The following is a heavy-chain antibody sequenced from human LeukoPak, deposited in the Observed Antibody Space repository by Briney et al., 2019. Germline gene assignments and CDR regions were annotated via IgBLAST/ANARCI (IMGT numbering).Heavy chain of an antibody. CDR3: ARDPGEVGRGL. CDR2: IYSRGST. Sequence: GGSLRLSCAASGFTVSSNFMSWVRQAPGKGLECVSLIYSRGSTNYADSVKGRFTISRDNSKNTLYLHMNSLRAEDTAVYYCARDPGEVGRGLWGQGTLVTVSS. CDR1: GFTVSSNF. J-gene: IGHJ4*02. V-gene: IGHV3-66*01. D-gene: IGHD3-10*01.